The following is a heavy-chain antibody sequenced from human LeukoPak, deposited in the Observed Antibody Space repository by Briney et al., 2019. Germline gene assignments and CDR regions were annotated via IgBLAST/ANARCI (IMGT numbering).Heavy chain of an antibody. J-gene: IGHJ5*02. Sequence: GGSLRLSCAASGFTFSSYSMNWVRQAPGKGLEWVSSISSSSSYIYYADSVKGRFTISRDNAKNSLYLQMNSLRAEDTAVYYCARDPRYCSSTSCERRVWFDPWGQRTLVTLSS. CDR2: ISSSSSYI. V-gene: IGHV3-21*01. D-gene: IGHD2-2*01. CDR1: GFTFSSYS. CDR3: ARDPRYCSSTSCERRVWFDP.